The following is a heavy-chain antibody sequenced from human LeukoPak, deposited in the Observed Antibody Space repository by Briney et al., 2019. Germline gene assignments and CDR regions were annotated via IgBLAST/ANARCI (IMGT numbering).Heavy chain of an antibody. D-gene: IGHD6-19*01. CDR2: INTDGTVA. CDR1: GFTLSKYW. J-gene: IGHJ4*02. Sequence: PGGSLRLSCAASGFTLSKYWMLCVRQAPGKGLESVSRINTDGTVATYADSVKGRFTVSRDNADNTMFLQMNSVRDEDTAVCYCATKQWLAPPPDSWGQGTPVTVSS. V-gene: IGHV3-74*01. CDR3: ATKQWLAPPPDS.